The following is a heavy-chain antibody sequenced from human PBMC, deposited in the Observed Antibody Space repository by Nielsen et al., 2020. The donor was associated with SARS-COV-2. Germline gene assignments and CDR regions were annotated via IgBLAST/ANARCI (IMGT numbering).Heavy chain of an antibody. J-gene: IGHJ6*02. CDR2: ISWNSGSI. Sequence: GGSLRLSCAASGFSFSSYSMHWVRQAPGKGLEWVSGISWNSGSIGYADSVKGRFTISRDNAKNSLYLQMNSLRAEDTALYYCATSVAGTAGDYYGMDVWGQGTTVTVSS. D-gene: IGHD6-19*01. CDR3: ATSVAGTAGDYYGMDV. V-gene: IGHV3-9*01. CDR1: GFSFSSYS.